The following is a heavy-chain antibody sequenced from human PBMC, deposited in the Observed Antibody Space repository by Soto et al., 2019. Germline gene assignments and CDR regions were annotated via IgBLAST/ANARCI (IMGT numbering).Heavy chain of an antibody. V-gene: IGHV4-30-4*01. CDR3: ARVVATIRGVDY. D-gene: IGHD5-12*01. J-gene: IGHJ4*02. Sequence: SETLSLTCTVSGGSISSGDYYWSWIRQPPGKGLEWIGYIYYSGSTYYNPSLKSRVTISVDTSKNQFSLKLSSVTAADTAVYYCARVVATIRGVDYWGQGTLVTVSS. CDR2: IYYSGST. CDR1: GGSISSGDYY.